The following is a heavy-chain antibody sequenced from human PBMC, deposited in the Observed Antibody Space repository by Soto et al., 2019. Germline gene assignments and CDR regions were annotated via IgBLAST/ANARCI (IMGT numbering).Heavy chain of an antibody. J-gene: IGHJ4*02. V-gene: IGHV4-4*02. Sequence: PSETLSLTCAVSGGSISSSNWWSWVRQPPGKGLEWIGEIYHSGSTNYNPSLKSRVTISVDKSKNQFSLKLSSVTAADTAVYYCARDPAGYRGYDQTGYWGQGTLVTVSS. CDR1: GGSISSSNW. CDR2: IYHSGST. D-gene: IGHD5-12*01. CDR3: ARDPAGYRGYDQTGY.